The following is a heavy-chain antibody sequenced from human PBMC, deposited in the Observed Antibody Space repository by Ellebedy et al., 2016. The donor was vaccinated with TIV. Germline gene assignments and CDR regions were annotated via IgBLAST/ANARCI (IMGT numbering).Heavy chain of an antibody. CDR2: IYPGDSDT. Sequence: GGSLRLSXKGSGYSFTSYWIGWVRQMPGKGLEWMGIIYPGDSDTRYSPSFQGQVTISADKSISTPYLQWSSLKASDTAMYYCASSSLLWFGESSGPAFDYWGQGTLVTVSS. V-gene: IGHV5-51*01. CDR1: GYSFTSYW. CDR3: ASSSLLWFGESSGPAFDY. J-gene: IGHJ4*02. D-gene: IGHD3-10*01.